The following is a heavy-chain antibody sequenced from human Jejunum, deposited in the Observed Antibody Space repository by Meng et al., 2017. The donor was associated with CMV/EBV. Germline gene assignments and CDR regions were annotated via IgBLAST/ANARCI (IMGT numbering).Heavy chain of an antibody. CDR1: VFTFTRHW. D-gene: IGHD5-12*01. V-gene: IGHV3-7*01. CDR3: ARGPDIGAF. CDR2: IKEDGSTK. Sequence: SCVASVFTFTRHWMIWVRQPPGKGLEWVANIKEDGSTKLYVDSVKGRFTISRDNSKNSLFLQMNSLRVEDTAVYYCARGPDIGAFWGQGTLVTVSS. J-gene: IGHJ4*02.